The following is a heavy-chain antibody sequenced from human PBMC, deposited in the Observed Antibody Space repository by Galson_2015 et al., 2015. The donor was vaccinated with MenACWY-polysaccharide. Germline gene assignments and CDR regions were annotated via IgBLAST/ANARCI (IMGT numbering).Heavy chain of an antibody. CDR3: ARVPYCGGDCYPLFDY. V-gene: IGHV3-11*01. CDR2: ISSSGSTK. CDR1: GFTSSDYY. J-gene: IGHJ4*02. D-gene: IGHD2-21*02. Sequence: SLRLSCAASGFTSSDYYMTWIRQAPGEELEWVSYISSSGSTKYYADSVRGRFTISGDNAKNSLYLLMNSLRAEDTAVYYCARVPYCGGDCYPLFDYWGQGTLVTVSS.